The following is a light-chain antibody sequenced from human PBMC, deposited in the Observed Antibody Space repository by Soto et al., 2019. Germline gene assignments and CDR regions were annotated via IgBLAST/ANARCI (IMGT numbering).Light chain of an antibody. CDR2: AAS. CDR3: QHYDNYSGT. Sequence: DIQMTQSPSTLSASVGDRVTIPCRASQSISSWLAWYQQKPGKAPELLINAASTLQSGVPSRFSGSGSGTEFTLTISSLQPDDFATYYCQHYDNYSGTFGQGTKVDI. V-gene: IGKV1-5*01. CDR1: QSISSW. J-gene: IGKJ1*01.